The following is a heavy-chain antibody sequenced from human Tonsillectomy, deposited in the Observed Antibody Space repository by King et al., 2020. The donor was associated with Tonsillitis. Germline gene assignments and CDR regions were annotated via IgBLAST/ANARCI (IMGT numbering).Heavy chain of an antibody. Sequence: QLVQSGAEVKNPGASVKVSCKASGYTFTSYYMHWLRQAPGNGLEWRVWSYPNSGCTNYVQKFQGWVTMTMATSLTTAYMELCRLRSDDTAVYYCASSRVYGGNSGFDYWGQGTLLTVSS. CDR1: GYTFTSYY. CDR2: SYPNSGCT. J-gene: IGHJ4*02. D-gene: IGHD4-23*01. CDR3: ASSRVYGGNSGFDY. V-gene: IGHV1-2*04.